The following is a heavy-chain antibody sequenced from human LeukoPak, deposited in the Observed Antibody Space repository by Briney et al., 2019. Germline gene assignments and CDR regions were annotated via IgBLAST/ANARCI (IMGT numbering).Heavy chain of an antibody. CDR3: ARDHYYDGRGRFDP. Sequence: PSETLSLTCSVSGGSVTSGTYHWGWIRQPPGKGLEWIGSVYFDGGTHYHPSLQSRVTISVDTSKNQFSLRLSSVTAADTALYYCARDHYYDGRGRFDPWGQGTLVTVSS. V-gene: IGHV4-39*07. J-gene: IGHJ5*02. CDR2: VYFDGGT. D-gene: IGHD3-16*01. CDR1: GGSVTSGTYH.